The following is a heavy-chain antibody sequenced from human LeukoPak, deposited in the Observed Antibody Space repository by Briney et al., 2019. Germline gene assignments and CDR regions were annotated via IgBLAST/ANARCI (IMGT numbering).Heavy chain of an antibody. D-gene: IGHD1-26*01. V-gene: IGHV4-39*07. CDR1: GGSISSSSYY. Sequence: PSETLSLTCTVSGGSISSSSYYWGWIRQPPGKGLEWIGSIYYSGSTYYNPSLKSRVTISVDTSKNQFSLKLSSVTAADTAVYYCARDPTRIGPQAAFDIWGQGTMVTVSS. J-gene: IGHJ3*02. CDR2: IYYSGST. CDR3: ARDPTRIGPQAAFDI.